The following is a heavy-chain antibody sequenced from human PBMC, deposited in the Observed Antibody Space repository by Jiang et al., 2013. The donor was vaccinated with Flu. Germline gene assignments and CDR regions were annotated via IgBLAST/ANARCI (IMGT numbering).Heavy chain of an antibody. D-gene: IGHD6-6*01. Sequence: GPGLVKPSETLSLTCTVSGGSVSSGSYYWSWIRQPPGKGLEWIGYIYYSGSTNNNPSLRGRVSISLDTSKNHFSLKLSSVTAADTAVYYCAREHMYSTSSKIYFDYWGQGTLVTVSS. V-gene: IGHV4-61*03. CDR2: IYYSGST. J-gene: IGHJ4*02. CDR3: AREHMYSTSSKIYFDY. CDR1: GGSVSSGSYY.